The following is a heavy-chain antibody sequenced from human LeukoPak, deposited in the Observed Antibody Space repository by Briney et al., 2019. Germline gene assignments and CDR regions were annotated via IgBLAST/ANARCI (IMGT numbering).Heavy chain of an antibody. D-gene: IGHD6-19*01. V-gene: IGHV4-39*07. CDR2: IYYSGST. CDR1: GGSISSSSYY. J-gene: IGHJ4*02. CDR3: ARGVAGDRHFDY. Sequence: SQTLSPTCTVSGGSISSSSYYWGWIRQPPGKGLEWIGSIYYSGSTYYNPSLKSRVTISVDTSKNQFSLKLSSVTAADTAVYYCARGVAGDRHFDYWGQGTLVTVSS.